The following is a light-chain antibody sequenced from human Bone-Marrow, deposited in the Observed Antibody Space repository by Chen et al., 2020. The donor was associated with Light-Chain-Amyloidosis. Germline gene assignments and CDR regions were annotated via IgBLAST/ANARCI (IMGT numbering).Light chain of an antibody. CDR3: QSYDSTNRV. J-gene: IGLJ3*02. CDR2: EDN. Sequence: NFMLTQPHSVSESPGKTVIISCTRSGGSIASNYVQWYQQRPGSAPTTVICEDNQRPSGVPDRFSGSIDSSSNSASLTISGLKTEDEADYYCQSYDSTNRVFGGGTKLTVL. V-gene: IGLV6-57*03. CDR1: GGSIASNY.